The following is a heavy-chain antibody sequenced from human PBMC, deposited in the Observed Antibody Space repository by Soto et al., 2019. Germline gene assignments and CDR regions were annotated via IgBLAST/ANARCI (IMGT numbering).Heavy chain of an antibody. J-gene: IGHJ4*02. CDR2: IYSSGST. Sequence: PSETLSLTCTVSGGSISNYYWNWIRQSPGKGLEWIGYIYSSGSTHYNPSLQNRVTISIDTSKNQVPLKVNSVTAADTAVYYCARDHPHSYGVYYFDYWGQGTPVTVS. CDR1: GGSISNYY. CDR3: ARDHPHSYGVYYFDY. D-gene: IGHD5-18*01. V-gene: IGHV4-59*01.